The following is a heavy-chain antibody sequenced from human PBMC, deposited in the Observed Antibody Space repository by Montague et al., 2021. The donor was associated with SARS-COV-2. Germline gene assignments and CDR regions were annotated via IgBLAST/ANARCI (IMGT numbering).Heavy chain of an antibody. J-gene: IGHJ6*03. Sequence: SETRSLTCAVHGGSFSTYSWNWIRQPPGKGLEWIGEIHHGGSTNYNPSLKSRVTISADTSKNQFSLKLTSVAAADTAVYYCARLGDGVVPSPILGVGPYYSYYYTDVWGKGTTVTVSS. CDR2: IHHGGST. CDR3: ARLGDGVVPSPILGVGPYYSYYYTDV. CDR1: GGSFSTYS. D-gene: IGHD3-10*01. V-gene: IGHV4-34*01.